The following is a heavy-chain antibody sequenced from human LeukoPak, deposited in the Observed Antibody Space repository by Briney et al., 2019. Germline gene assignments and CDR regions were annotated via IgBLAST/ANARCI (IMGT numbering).Heavy chain of an antibody. V-gene: IGHV3-23*01. J-gene: IGHJ4*02. Sequence: PEGSLRLSCAASGSTFSSYVMSWVRQAPGKGLEWVSAISGGGGSTYYADSVKGRFTFSRDTSKNTLYLQMNSLRAEDTAVYYCAKLYNDYGDENFDYWGQGTLVTVSS. CDR1: GSTFSSYV. CDR2: ISGGGGST. CDR3: AKLYNDYGDENFDY. D-gene: IGHD4-17*01.